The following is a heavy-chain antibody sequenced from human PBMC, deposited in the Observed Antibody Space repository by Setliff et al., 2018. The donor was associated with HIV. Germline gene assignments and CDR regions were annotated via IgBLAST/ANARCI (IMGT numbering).Heavy chain of an antibody. Sequence: SVKVSCKASGGTFSTYSMNWVRQAPGQGLEWMGGIIPFFRTTNYAQKFKGRVTVTADISTSTAYMELRSLRSDDTAVYYCARDKTGDLWYFDSWGQGTLVTVSS. CDR3: ARDKTGDLWYFDS. CDR1: GGTFSTYS. D-gene: IGHD7-27*01. V-gene: IGHV1-69*06. CDR2: IIPFFRTT. J-gene: IGHJ4*02.